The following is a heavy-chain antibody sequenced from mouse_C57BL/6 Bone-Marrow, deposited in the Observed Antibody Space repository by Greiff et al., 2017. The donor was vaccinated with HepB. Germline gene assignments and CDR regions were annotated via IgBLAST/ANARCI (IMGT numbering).Heavy chain of an antibody. D-gene: IGHD1-1*01. Sequence: EVKLVESGGGLVQPGGSLKLSCAASGFTFSDYYMYWVRQTPEKRLEWVAYISNGGGSTYYPDTVKGRFTISRDNAKNTLYLQMSRLKSEDTAMYYCARRDENYGSSYWFAYWGQGTLVTVSA. CDR3: ARRDENYGSSYWFAY. V-gene: IGHV5-12*01. J-gene: IGHJ3*01. CDR1: GFTFSDYY. CDR2: ISNGGGST.